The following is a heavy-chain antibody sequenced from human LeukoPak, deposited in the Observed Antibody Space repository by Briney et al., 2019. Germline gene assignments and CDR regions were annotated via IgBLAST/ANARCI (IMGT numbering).Heavy chain of an antibody. J-gene: IGHJ4*02. CDR1: GGSISSGGYY. CDR2: IYYSGST. Sequence: SETLSLTCTVSGGSISSGGYYWSWIRQHPGKGLEWIGYIYYSGSTYYNPSLKSRVTISVDTSKNQFSLKLSSATAADTAVYYCARGRGTGTNFDYWGQGTLVTVSS. CDR3: ARGRGTGTNFDY. V-gene: IGHV4-31*03. D-gene: IGHD1-7*01.